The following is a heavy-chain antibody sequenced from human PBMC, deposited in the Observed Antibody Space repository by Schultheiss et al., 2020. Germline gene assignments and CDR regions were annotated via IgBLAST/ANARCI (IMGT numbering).Heavy chain of an antibody. J-gene: IGHJ4*02. CDR1: GGSITSEYFY. V-gene: IGHV4-61*02. CDR2: IYTSGST. D-gene: IGHD5-12*01. Sequence: SETLSLTCSVSGGSITSEYFYWSWIRQPAGKGLEWIGRIYTSGSTNYNPSLKSRVTISVDTSKNQFSLKLSSVTAADTAVYYCARDRDSGLFDYWGQGTLVTVSS. CDR3: ARDRDSGLFDY.